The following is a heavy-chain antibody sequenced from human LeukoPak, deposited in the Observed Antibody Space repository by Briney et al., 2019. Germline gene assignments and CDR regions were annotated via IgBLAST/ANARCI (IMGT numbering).Heavy chain of an antibody. V-gene: IGHV3-11*01. Sequence: GGSLSLSCAASRFSFIEYYMSWIRQAPGKEREWVSDISSNGHIKSYADSVKGRFTIYRDNTKKSLHLQMNSLRAEDTAVYYCARETVAGTFDYWGQGALVSVSS. CDR2: ISSNGHIK. J-gene: IGHJ4*02. D-gene: IGHD6-19*01. CDR1: RFSFIEYY. CDR3: ARETVAGTFDY.